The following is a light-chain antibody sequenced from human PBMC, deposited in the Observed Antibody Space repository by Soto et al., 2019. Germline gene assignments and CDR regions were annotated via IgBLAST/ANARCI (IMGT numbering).Light chain of an antibody. CDR2: WAS. CDR3: QQYYSTPLT. J-gene: IGKJ4*01. Sequence: DIVMTQSPDSLAVSLGERATINCKSSQSVLYSSNNKNYLAWYQQKPGQPPKLLIYWASTRESGVPDRFSGSGSGQDFKLTDSSVQAEDVAVYYCQQYYSTPLTFGGGTKVEIK. CDR1: QSVLYSSNNKNY. V-gene: IGKV4-1*01.